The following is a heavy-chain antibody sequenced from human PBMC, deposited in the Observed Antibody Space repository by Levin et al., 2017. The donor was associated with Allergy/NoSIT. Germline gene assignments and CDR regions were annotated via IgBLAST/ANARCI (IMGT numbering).Heavy chain of an antibody. CDR2: ISYDGSNK. CDR1: GFTFSSYA. V-gene: IGHV3-30-3*01. CDR3: ARPLEQLLDYYYYGMDV. D-gene: IGHD2-2*01. Sequence: GGSLRLSCAASGFTFSSYAMHWVRQAPGKGLEWVAVISYDGSNKYYADSVKGRFTISRDNSKNTLYLQMNSLRAEDTAVYYCARPLEQLLDYYYYGMDVWGQGTTVTVSS. J-gene: IGHJ6*02.